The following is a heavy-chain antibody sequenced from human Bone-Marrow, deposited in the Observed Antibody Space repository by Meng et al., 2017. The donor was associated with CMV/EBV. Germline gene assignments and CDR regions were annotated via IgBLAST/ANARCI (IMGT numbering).Heavy chain of an antibody. V-gene: IGHV1-2*02. J-gene: IGHJ4*02. CDR1: GYTFTGYY. CDR3: ARVVFGEVVPYDY. D-gene: IGHD3-10*02. Sequence: ASVKVSCKASGYTFTGYYMHWVRQAPGQGLEWMGWINPNSGGTNYAQKCQGRVTMTRDTSISTAYMVLSRLRSDDTAVYYCARVVFGEVVPYDYWGQGTLVTVSS. CDR2: INPNSGGT.